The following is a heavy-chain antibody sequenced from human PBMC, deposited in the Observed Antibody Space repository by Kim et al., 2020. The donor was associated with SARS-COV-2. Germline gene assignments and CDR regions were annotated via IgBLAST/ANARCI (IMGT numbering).Heavy chain of an antibody. V-gene: IGHV3-7*03. CDR3: ARDHAEQWLVGYYYYYYGMDV. J-gene: IGHJ6*02. D-gene: IGHD6-19*01. Sequence: GGSLRLSCAASGFTFSSYWMSWVRQAPGKGLEWVANIKQDGSEKYYVDSVKGRFTISRDNAKNSLYLQMNSLRAEDTAVYYCARDHAEQWLVGYYYYYYGMDVWGQGTTVTVSS. CDR1: GFTFSSYW. CDR2: IKQDGSEK.